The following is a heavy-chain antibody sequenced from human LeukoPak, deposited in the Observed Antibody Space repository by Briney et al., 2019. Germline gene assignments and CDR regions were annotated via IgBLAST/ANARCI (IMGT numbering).Heavy chain of an antibody. CDR2: INHSGST. Sequence: PSETLSLTCTVSGGSISSYYWSWIRQPPGKGLEWIGEINHSGSTNYNPSLKSRVTISVDTSKNQFSLKLSSVTAADTAVYYCARQLVPDDAFDIWGQGTMVTVSS. V-gene: IGHV4-34*01. D-gene: IGHD6-13*01. CDR1: GGSISSYY. J-gene: IGHJ3*02. CDR3: ARQLVPDDAFDI.